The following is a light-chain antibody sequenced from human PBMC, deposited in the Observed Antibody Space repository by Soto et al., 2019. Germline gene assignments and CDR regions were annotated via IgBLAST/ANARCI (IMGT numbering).Light chain of an antibody. CDR1: QSISSW. CDR2: DAS. CDR3: QQYNYFWA. Sequence: DIQMTQSPSTLSASVGDRVTITCRASQSISSWLAWYQQKPGKAPKLLIYDASNLESGVPSRFSGGGSGTEFSLTISSLQPDDFATYYCQQYNYFWAFGQATRVEIK. V-gene: IGKV1-5*01. J-gene: IGKJ1*01.